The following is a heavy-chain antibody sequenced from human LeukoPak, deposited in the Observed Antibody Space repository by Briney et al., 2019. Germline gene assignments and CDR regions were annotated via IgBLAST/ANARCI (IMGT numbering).Heavy chain of an antibody. CDR3: ARALGRGSSSPDY. Sequence: GASVKVSCKASGATFSSYATGWGRQALGQGLGWLGGIIPIFGTANYAQKFQGRVTITADESTSTAYMELSSLRSEDTAVYYCARALGRGSSSPDYWGQGTLVTVSS. J-gene: IGHJ4*02. D-gene: IGHD6-6*01. CDR1: GATFSSYA. V-gene: IGHV1-69*01. CDR2: IIPIFGTA.